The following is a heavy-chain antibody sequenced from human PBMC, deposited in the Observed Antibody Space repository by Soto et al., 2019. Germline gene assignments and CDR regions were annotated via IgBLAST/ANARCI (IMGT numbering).Heavy chain of an antibody. CDR3: AKFRGDYGDYYIGRYFDY. J-gene: IGHJ4*02. CDR2: ISGSGGST. Sequence: GGSLRLSCAASGFTFSIYGMSWFRQAPGKGLEWVSAISGSGGSTYYADSVKGRFTISRDNSKNTLYLQMNSLRAEDTAVYYCAKFRGDYGDYYIGRYFDYWGQGTLVTVSS. CDR1: GFTFSIYG. V-gene: IGHV3-23*01. D-gene: IGHD4-17*01.